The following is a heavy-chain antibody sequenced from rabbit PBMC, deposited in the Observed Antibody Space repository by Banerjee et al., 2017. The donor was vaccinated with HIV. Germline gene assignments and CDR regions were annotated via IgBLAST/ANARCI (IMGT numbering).Heavy chain of an antibody. J-gene: IGHJ4*01. CDR2: IYCSNGST. CDR1: GFSFSNSYW. V-gene: IGHV1S45*01. D-gene: IGHD1-1*01. CDR3: ARSGNSGLPEFNL. Sequence: QVQPEQPGRDLVQPGACLTLSSTASGFSFSNSYWICCGHQAPGKGLEWIGCIYCSNGSTWYASWAKGRFTISKTSSTTVTLQMTSLTAADTATYFCARSGNSGLPEFNLWGPGTLVTVS.